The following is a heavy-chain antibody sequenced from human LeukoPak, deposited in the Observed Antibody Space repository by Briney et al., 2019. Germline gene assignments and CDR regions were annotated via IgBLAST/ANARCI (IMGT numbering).Heavy chain of an antibody. CDR1: GFTFTNYG. D-gene: IGHD2-15*01. CDR3: ARGRVVVAATPCDY. V-gene: IGHV3-21*01. CDR2: ISSSSSYI. Sequence: GGSLRLSCAASGFTFTNYGMSWVRQAPGKGLEWVSSISSSSSYIYYADSVKGRFTISRDNAKNSLYLQMNSLRAEDTAVYYCARGRVVVAATPCDYWGQGTLVTVSS. J-gene: IGHJ4*02.